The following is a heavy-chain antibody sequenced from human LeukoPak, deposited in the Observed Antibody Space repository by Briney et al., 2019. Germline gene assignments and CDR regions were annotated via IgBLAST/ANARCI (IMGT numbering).Heavy chain of an antibody. CDR2: ISYDGSNQ. D-gene: IGHD3-9*01. CDR1: GFSFSAYA. CDR3: TRDQEPYDVSTGLVY. V-gene: IGHV3-30-3*01. J-gene: IGHJ4*02. Sequence: GGSLRLSCAASGFSFSAYAMHWVRQAPGKGLEWVTFISYDGSNQYYADSVKGRFTISRDNSNNTLYLQMNSLRPEDTAFYYCTRDQEPYDVSTGLVYWGQGALVTVSS.